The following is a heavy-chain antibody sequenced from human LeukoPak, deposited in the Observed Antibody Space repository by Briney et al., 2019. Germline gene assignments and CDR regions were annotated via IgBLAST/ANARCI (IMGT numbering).Heavy chain of an antibody. D-gene: IGHD1-26*01. Sequence: PGGSLRLSCAASGFTFSSYGMHWVRQAPGKGLEWVAVISYDGSYKYYADSVKGRFTISRDNSKNTLYLQMNSLRAEDTAVYYCAKGSVGATSKHFDYWGQGTLVTVSS. J-gene: IGHJ4*02. CDR1: GFTFSSYG. CDR2: ISYDGSYK. V-gene: IGHV3-30*18. CDR3: AKGSVGATSKHFDY.